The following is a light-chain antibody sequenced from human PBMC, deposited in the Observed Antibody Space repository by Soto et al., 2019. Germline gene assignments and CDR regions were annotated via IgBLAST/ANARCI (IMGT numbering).Light chain of an antibody. CDR3: QQYDDLPIT. CDR1: HDITNY. Sequence: DIQMTQSPSPLSVSVGDRVTITCQASHDITNYLNWYQQKPGKAPKLLIYDVSKLETGVPSRFSGSGSGTDFTFTISSLQPEDIATYFCQQYDDLPITFGQGTRLEIK. CDR2: DVS. J-gene: IGKJ5*01. V-gene: IGKV1-33*01.